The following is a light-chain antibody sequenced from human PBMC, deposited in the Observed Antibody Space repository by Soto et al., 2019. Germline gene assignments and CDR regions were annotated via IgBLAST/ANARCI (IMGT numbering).Light chain of an antibody. J-gene: IGKJ1*01. V-gene: IGKV1-39*01. CDR3: QQSYSTPRT. CDR2: AAS. CDR1: QSISSY. Sequence: DIQMTQSPSSLSASVGDRVTITCRASQSISSYLNWYQQKPGKAPKLVIYAASSLQSGVTSRFSGSGSGTDFTLTISSLQPEDFATYYCQQSYSTPRTFGQGTKVEIK.